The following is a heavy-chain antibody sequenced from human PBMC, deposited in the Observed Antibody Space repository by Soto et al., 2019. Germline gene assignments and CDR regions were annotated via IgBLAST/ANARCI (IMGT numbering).Heavy chain of an antibody. D-gene: IGHD5-12*01. CDR3: ARDRPVATSDY. CDR1: GFTFSSYS. V-gene: IGHV3-21*01. Sequence: GGSLRLACAASGFTFSSYSMNWVRQAPGKGLEWVSSISSSSSYIYYADSVKGRFTISRDNAKNSLYLQMNSLRAEDTAVYYCARDRPVATSDYWGQGTLVTVSS. J-gene: IGHJ4*02. CDR2: ISSSSSYI.